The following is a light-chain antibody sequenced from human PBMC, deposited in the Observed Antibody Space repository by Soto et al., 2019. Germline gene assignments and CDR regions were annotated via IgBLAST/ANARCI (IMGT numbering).Light chain of an antibody. CDR2: HAS. CDR1: QGIRNH. CDR3: QQLYSYPFT. Sequence: DIKLTQSPSFLSASVGDRVTITCRASQGIRNHFAWYQQKPGKAPSLLIYHASTLHSGVPSRFSGSQSGTEFTLTISSLQPEDFATYYCQQLYSYPFTFGPGTKVDVK. V-gene: IGKV1-9*01. J-gene: IGKJ3*01.